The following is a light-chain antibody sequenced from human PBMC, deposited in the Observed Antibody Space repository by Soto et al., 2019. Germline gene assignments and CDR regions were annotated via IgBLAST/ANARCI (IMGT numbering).Light chain of an antibody. CDR3: QQYGSSPRT. CDR2: DAS. V-gene: IGKV3-20*01. J-gene: IGKJ1*01. Sequence: EIVLTQSPGTLSLSPGERATLSCRASQSVSSNYLAWYQHTPGQAPRLLIYDASSRATGIPDRFSGSGSGTDFTLTINRLESEDFAVYYCQQYGSSPRTFGQGTRWIS. CDR1: QSVSSNY.